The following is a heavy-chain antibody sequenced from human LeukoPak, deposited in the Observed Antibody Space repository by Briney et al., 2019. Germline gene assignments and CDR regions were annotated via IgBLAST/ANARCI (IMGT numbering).Heavy chain of an antibody. J-gene: IGHJ6*02. CDR3: ARSSYGSNNYYGMDV. CDR2: IYYSGGT. Sequence: SETLSLTCTVSGGSSNGYYWSWIRQPPGKGLEWIGYIYYSGGTYYNPSLKSRVTISVDTSKNQFSLKLSSVTAADTAVYYCARSSYGSNNYYGMDVWGQGTTVTVSS. V-gene: IGHV4-59*08. CDR1: GGSSNGYY. D-gene: IGHD5-18*01.